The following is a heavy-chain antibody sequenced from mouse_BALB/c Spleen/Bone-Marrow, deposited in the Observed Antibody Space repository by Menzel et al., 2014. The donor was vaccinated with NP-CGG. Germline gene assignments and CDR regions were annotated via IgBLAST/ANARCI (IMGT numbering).Heavy chain of an antibody. CDR1: GYTFSSYW. J-gene: IGHJ2*01. CDR3: ARGGVRGKDYFDY. D-gene: IGHD2-14*01. V-gene: IGHV1-9*01. Sequence: QVQLQQSGAELMKPGASVKISCKATGYTFSSYWIEWVKQRPGHGLEWIGEILPGSGSTNYNEKFKGKATFTADTSSNTAYMQLSSLTSEDSAVYYCARGGVRGKDYFDYWGQDTTLTVSS. CDR2: ILPGSGST.